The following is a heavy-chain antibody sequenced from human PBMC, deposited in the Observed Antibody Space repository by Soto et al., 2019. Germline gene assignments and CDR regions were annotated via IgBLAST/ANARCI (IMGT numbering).Heavy chain of an antibody. Sequence: VQLLESGGGLVQPGGSLRLSCAASGFSFSTYTMSWVRRAPGKGLEWVSAISGSGGSPSYADSVQGRFTISRDNPKKTLYLLMNSLRAEDTAVYYCAKARCTTSNCYVPDYWGQGTLVTVSS. CDR3: AKARCTTSNCYVPDY. CDR2: ISGSGGSP. V-gene: IGHV3-23*01. D-gene: IGHD2-8*01. J-gene: IGHJ4*02. CDR1: GFSFSTYT.